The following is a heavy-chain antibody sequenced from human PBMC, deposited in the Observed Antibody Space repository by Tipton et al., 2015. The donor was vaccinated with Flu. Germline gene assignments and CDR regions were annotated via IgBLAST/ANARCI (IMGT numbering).Heavy chain of an antibody. D-gene: IGHD4-23*01. Sequence: LRLSCAASGFTFSSYSMNWVRQAPGKGLEWVSYISSSSSTIYYADSVKGRFTISRDNAKNSLYLQMNSLRDEDTAVYYCARDSMQPFRGVVTCDGFDIWGQGTMVTVSS. CDR3: ARDSMQPFRGVVTCDGFDI. V-gene: IGHV3-48*02. CDR1: GFTFSSYS. J-gene: IGHJ3*02. CDR2: ISSSSSTI.